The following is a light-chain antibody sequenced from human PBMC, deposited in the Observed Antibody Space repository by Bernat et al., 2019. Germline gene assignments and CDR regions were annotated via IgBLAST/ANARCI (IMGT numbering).Light chain of an antibody. Sequence: DIQMTQSPSSLSASVGDRVTITCRASQDISNYLAWYQQRPGRVPKLLIYDASTLQSGFPSRFSGSGSETDFTLTISSLQPEDVATYYCQKYHSGPLTFGGGTKVDIK. CDR1: QDISNY. CDR2: DAS. J-gene: IGKJ4*01. V-gene: IGKV1-27*01. CDR3: QKYHSGPLT.